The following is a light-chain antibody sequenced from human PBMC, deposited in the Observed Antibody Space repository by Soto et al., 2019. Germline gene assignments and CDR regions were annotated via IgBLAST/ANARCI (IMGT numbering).Light chain of an antibody. CDR1: NY. J-gene: IGKJ4*01. CDR2: WAS. V-gene: IGKV4-1*01. Sequence: NYLDWYLLKPGQPPKLLIYWASTRESGVPDRFSGSGSGTDFTLTISSLQAEDVAVYYCQQYYSTPLTFGGGTKVDIK. CDR3: QQYYSTPLT.